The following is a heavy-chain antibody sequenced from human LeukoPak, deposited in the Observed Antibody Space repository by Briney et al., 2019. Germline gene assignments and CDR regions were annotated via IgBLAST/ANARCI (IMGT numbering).Heavy chain of an antibody. CDR2: IIPIFGTA. J-gene: IGHJ4*02. CDR3: AGGATGYSSGSYHY. CDR1: GGTSSSYA. V-gene: IGHV1-69*13. D-gene: IGHD6-19*01. Sequence: SVKVSCKASGGTSSSYAISWVRQAPGQGLEWMGGIIPIFGTANYAQKFQGRVTITADESTSTAYMELSSLRSEDTAVYYCAGGATGYSSGSYHYWGQGILVTVSS.